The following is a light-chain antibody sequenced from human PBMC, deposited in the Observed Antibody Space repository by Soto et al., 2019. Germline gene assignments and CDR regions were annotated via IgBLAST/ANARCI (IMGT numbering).Light chain of an antibody. CDR3: QKYGTSPRK. V-gene: IGKV3-20*01. J-gene: IGKJ1*01. CDR2: GVS. CDR1: QSVTSTY. Sequence: EIVLTHSPGTLSFSPLEIATLSCSSSQSVTSTYLAWYQQKPGQATRPLIYGVSSRATDIPDRFSGSGSGTGFTLTISRLDPEDFAVYYCQKYGTSPRKFGQGTKVDIK.